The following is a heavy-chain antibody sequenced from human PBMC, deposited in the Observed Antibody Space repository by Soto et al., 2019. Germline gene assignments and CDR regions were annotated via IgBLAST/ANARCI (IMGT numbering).Heavy chain of an antibody. Sequence: QVQLQEWGPGLVKPSETLSLTCTVSGASMNNYYGSWVRQPPRKVLEWIGYMYYSGGSNSNPSLKGRVTISVDTSKNQISLKLTSVTAADTAVYYCVRSGHSFGGVMWGQGTLVTVSS. V-gene: IGHV4-59*01. D-gene: IGHD3-16*01. CDR1: GASMNNYY. CDR2: MYYSGGS. J-gene: IGHJ4*02. CDR3: VRSGHSFGGVM.